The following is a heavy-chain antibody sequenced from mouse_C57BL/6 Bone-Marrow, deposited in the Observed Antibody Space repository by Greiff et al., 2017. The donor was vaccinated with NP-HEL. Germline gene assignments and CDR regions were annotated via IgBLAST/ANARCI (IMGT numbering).Heavy chain of an antibody. CDR2: FHPYNDDT. V-gene: IGHV1-47*01. CDR3: SRRSNFDYAMDY. J-gene: IGHJ4*01. CDR1: GYTFTTYP. Sequence: VQLQQSGAELVKPGASVKMSCKASGYTFTTYPIGWMKQRHGKCLEWIGNFHPYNDDTKYNEKFKGKATLTVEKSSSTVYLDLRRLTSDDSAVYYCSRRSNFDYAMDYWGQRTSVTAAS. D-gene: IGHD1-1*01.